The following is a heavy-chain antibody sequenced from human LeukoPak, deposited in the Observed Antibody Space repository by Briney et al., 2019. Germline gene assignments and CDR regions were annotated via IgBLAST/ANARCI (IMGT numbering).Heavy chain of an antibody. J-gene: IGHJ4*02. CDR1: GGSIGTYS. D-gene: IGHD6-13*01. CDR3: ARGVYIAAAQYGY. V-gene: IGHV4-59*01. CDR2: IYYSGTT. Sequence: AETLSLTCTVSGGSIGTYSWNWIRQPPGKGLEWIGYIYYSGTTNYNPSLKSRVTISVDTSKNQFYLMLSSVTAADTAVYYCARGVYIAAAQYGYWGQGTLVTVSS.